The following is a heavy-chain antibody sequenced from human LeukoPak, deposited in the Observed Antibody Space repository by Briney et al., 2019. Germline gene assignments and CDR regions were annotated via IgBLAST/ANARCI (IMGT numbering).Heavy chain of an antibody. CDR1: GFPFSSYA. V-gene: IGHV3-64D*09. Sequence: GGSLRLSCSASGFPFSSYAMHWVRQAPGKGLEYVSAISDSGGSTYYADSVKGRFTISRDNSKNTLYLQMSSLRAEDTAVYFCVRGYSFGPYGMDDWGQGTTVTVSS. D-gene: IGHD2-15*01. CDR2: ISDSGGST. J-gene: IGHJ6*02. CDR3: VRGYSFGPYGMDD.